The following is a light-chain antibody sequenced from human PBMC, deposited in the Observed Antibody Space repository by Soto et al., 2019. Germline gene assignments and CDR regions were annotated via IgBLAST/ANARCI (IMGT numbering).Light chain of an antibody. CDR1: SSDVGTYNY. Sequence: QSALTQPASVSGSPGQSITISCTGTSSDVGTYNYVSWYQQHPGKAPKVMIYDISNRPSGVSNRFSGSTSGNTASLAISGLQAEDEADYYCSSYTASSTSVIFGGGTKLTVL. CDR3: SSYTASSTSVI. J-gene: IGLJ2*01. V-gene: IGLV2-14*03. CDR2: DIS.